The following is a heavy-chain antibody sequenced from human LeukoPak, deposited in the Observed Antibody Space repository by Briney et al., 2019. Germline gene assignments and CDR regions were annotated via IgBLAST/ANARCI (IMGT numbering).Heavy chain of an antibody. D-gene: IGHD3-22*01. CDR2: ISTNGGFK. V-gene: IGHV3-30*18. CDR3: AKARFPKGYDSSGGFDY. CDR1: GFTFSTYN. J-gene: IGHJ4*02. Sequence: GGSLRLSCAASGFTFSTYNMHWVRQAPGKGLEWVAVISTNGGFKYYTDSVKGRFTISRDNSKNTLYLQMDSLRAEDTAVYYCAKARFPKGYDSSGGFDYWGQGTLVTVSS.